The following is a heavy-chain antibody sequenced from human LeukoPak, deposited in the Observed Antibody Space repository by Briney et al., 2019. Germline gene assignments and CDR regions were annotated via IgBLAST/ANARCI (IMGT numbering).Heavy chain of an antibody. CDR3: ARSEGFLEWLLGYYFDY. CDR1: GYTFTSYG. Sequence: ASVKVSCKASGYTFTSYGISWVRQAPGQGHEWMGWISAYNGNTNYAQKLQGRVTMTTDTSTSTAYMELRSLRSDDTAVYYCARSEGFLEWLLGYYFDYWGQGTLVTVSS. J-gene: IGHJ4*02. V-gene: IGHV1-18*01. CDR2: ISAYNGNT. D-gene: IGHD3-3*01.